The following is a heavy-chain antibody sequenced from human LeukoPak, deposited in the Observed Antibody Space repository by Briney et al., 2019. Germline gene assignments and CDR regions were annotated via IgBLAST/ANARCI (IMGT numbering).Heavy chain of an antibody. Sequence: GGSPRLSCAASGFTFSTYAMNWVRQAPGKGLEWVSGISGSSASTYYADSVKGRFTISRDNSKNTLYVQMNSLRAEDTAVYYCAVGSYYFDYWGQGTLVTVSS. J-gene: IGHJ4*02. V-gene: IGHV3-23*01. CDR3: AVGSYYFDY. CDR2: ISGSSAST. D-gene: IGHD3-10*01. CDR1: GFTFSTYA.